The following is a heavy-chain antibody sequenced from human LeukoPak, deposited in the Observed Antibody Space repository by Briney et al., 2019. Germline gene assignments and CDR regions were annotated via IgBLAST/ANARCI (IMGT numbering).Heavy chain of an antibody. V-gene: IGHV2-5*01. CDR1: GGSISSSSYY. J-gene: IGHJ4*02. CDR2: IYWNDDK. CDR3: EHSQRLYYDFWSGASARLSDY. Sequence: LSLTCTVSGGSISSSSYYWGWIRQPPGKALEWLALIYWNDDKRYSPSLKSRLTINKDTSKSEVVLTMTNMDPADTATYFCEHSQRLYYDFWSGASARLSDYWGQGILVTVSS. D-gene: IGHD3-3*01.